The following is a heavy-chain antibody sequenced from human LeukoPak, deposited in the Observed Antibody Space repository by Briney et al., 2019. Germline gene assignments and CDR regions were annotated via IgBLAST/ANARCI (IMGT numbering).Heavy chain of an antibody. Sequence: SETLSLTCTVSGYSISSGYYWGWIRQPPGKGLEWIGSIYHSGSTYYNPSLKSRVTISVDTSKNQFSLKLSSVTAADTAVYYRAREDIVVVSAASKRGFDPWGQGTLVTVSS. CDR1: GYSISSGYY. D-gene: IGHD2-2*01. CDR3: AREDIVVVSAASKRGFDP. V-gene: IGHV4-38-2*02. CDR2: IYHSGST. J-gene: IGHJ5*02.